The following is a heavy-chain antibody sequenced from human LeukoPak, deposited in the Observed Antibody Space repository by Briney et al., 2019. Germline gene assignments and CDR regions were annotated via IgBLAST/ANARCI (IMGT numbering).Heavy chain of an antibody. J-gene: IGHJ3*02. CDR3: AQEIVPYGGKSNWHRGAFDI. Sequence: GGSLRLSCAASGFTFSNYAMSWVRQAPGKGLEWVSGMSGSGGGTYYADSVKGRFTISRANSMKTLYLQLNSLTAEDTAVYSCAQEIVPYGGKSNWHRGAFDIWGQGTMVTVSS. V-gene: IGHV3-23*01. CDR1: GFTFSNYA. CDR2: MSGSGGGT. D-gene: IGHD4-23*01.